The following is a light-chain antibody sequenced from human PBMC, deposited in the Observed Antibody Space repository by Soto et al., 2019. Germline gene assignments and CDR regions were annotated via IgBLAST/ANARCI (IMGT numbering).Light chain of an antibody. CDR3: SSFTTTNTYV. Sequence: QSALTQPASVSGSPGQSIAMSCTGTSSDVGTHNFVSWYLQHPGKAPKLIIYDVSNRPSGVSDRFFGSKCGNTAALTISRLQAEDESDYYCSSFTTTNTYVFGTGTKLTVL. CDR2: DVS. V-gene: IGLV2-14*03. CDR1: SSDVGTHNF. J-gene: IGLJ1*01.